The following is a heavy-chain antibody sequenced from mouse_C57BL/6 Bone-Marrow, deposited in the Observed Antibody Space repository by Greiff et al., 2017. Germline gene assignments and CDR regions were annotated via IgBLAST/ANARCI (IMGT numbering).Heavy chain of an antibody. CDR2: ISSGGSYT. J-gene: IGHJ4*01. V-gene: IGHV5-6*01. D-gene: IGHD2-1*01. Sequence: EVQGVESGGDLVKPGGSLKLSCAASGFTFSSYGMSWVRQTPDKRLEWVATISSGGSYTYYPDSVKGRFPISRDNAKNTLYLQMSSLKSEDTAMYYCASFSTKYYAMDYWGQGTSVTVSS. CDR1: GFTFSSYG. CDR3: ASFSTKYYAMDY.